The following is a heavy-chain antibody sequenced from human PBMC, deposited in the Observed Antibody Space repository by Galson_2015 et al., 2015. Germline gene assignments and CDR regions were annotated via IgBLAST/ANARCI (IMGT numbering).Heavy chain of an antibody. CDR2: IRGDGGST. CDR1: GFTFDDYA. V-gene: IGHV3-43*02. CDR3: AKDGGRCSGGSCYHSGDDY. D-gene: IGHD2-15*01. J-gene: IGHJ4*02. Sequence: SLRLSCAASGFTFDDYAMHWVRHAPGTGLEWVSLIRGDGGSTYYADSVKGRFTISRDNSKNSLYLQMNSLRTEDTALYYCAKDGGRCSGGSCYHSGDDYWGQGTLAAVAS.